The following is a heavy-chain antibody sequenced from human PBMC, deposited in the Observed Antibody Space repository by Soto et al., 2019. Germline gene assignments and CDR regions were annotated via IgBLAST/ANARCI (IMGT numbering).Heavy chain of an antibody. D-gene: IGHD3-16*01. V-gene: IGHV3-30-3*01. CDR1: GFTFSSYA. Sequence: GGSLRLSCAASGFTFSSYAMHWVRQAPGKGLEWVAVISYDGSNKYYADSVKGRFTISRDNSKNKLYLQMNSLRAEDTAVYYCASLGRHGWGQGTTVTVSS. J-gene: IGHJ6*02. CDR3: ASLGRHG. CDR2: ISYDGSNK.